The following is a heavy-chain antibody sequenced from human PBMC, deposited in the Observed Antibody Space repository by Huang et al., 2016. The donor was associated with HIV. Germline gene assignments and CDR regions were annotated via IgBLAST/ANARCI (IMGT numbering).Heavy chain of an antibody. V-gene: IGHV3-30-3*01. Sequence: QVQLVESGGGVVQPGTSLRLSCAASGFTFSNYAMNWVRQAPGKSLGWVADISNEGSTKYYADSVKGRFTISSDNSKNTVYLQMNSLRAEDTAVYYCARSEPSRYYFDYWGQGTLVTVSS. CDR2: ISNEGSTK. J-gene: IGHJ4*02. CDR3: ARSEPSRYYFDY. CDR1: GFTFSNYA.